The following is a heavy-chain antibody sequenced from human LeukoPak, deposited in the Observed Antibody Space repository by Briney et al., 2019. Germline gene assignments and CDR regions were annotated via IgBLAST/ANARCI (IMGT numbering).Heavy chain of an antibody. Sequence: GGSLRLSCAASRFTFSSYWMTSVRQAPGKGLEWVADIKQDVSEKYYVGLVKGRFTISRDNTKTTLYLQMNSLRAEDTAVYYCAREGGYGGVFDYWGQGTLVTVSS. CDR1: RFTFSSYW. CDR3: AREGGYGGVFDY. V-gene: IGHV3-7*05. CDR2: IKQDVSEK. J-gene: IGHJ4*02. D-gene: IGHD5-12*01.